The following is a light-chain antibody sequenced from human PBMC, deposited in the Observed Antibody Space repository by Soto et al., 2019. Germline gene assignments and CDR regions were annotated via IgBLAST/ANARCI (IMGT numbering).Light chain of an antibody. V-gene: IGLV2-23*01. CDR1: SSDVGIYNL. J-gene: IGLJ3*02. CDR3: CSYAGGYLL. CDR2: EGS. Sequence: QSALTQPASVSGSPGQSITISCTGTSSDVGIYNLVSWFQQHPGKAPKLMIYEGSKRPSGISDRFSGSKSGNTAFLTISGLQAEDESDYYCCSYAGGYLLFGGGTKLTVL.